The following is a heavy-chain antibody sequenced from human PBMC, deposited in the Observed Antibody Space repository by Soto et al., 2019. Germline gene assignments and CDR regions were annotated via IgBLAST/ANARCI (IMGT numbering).Heavy chain of an antibody. CDR3: VRDIR. CDR1: GFTSNNFW. CDR2: INRDGTTT. J-gene: IGHJ4*02. V-gene: IGHV3-74*01. Sequence: EVQLVESGGGLVQPGGSRRLSFEALGFTSNNFWMYWVRQPPEKGLVWVSGINRDGTTTIYADSVKGRFTISRDNAKNTLYLQMNSLTVEDTAIYYCVRDIRWGQGTLVTVSS.